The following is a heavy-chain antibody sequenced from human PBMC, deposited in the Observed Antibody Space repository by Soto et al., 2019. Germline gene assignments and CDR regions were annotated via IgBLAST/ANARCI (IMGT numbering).Heavy chain of an antibody. CDR1: GYTFTSYG. J-gene: IGHJ4*02. CDR2: ISAYNGNT. Sequence: EASVKVSCKASGYTFTSYGISWVRQAPGQGLEWMGWISAYNGNTNYAQKLQGRVTMTTDTSTSTAYMELRSLRSDDTAVYYCARDYYDSSGPSFDYWGQGTLVTVSS. CDR3: ARDYYDSSGPSFDY. V-gene: IGHV1-18*01. D-gene: IGHD3-22*01.